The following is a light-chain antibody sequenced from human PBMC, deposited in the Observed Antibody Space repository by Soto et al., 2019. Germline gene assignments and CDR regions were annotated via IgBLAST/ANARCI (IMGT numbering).Light chain of an antibody. CDR2: GNT. J-gene: IGLJ2*01. CDR3: LSFDSSLSVV. CDR1: SSNIGAGYD. V-gene: IGLV1-40*01. Sequence: QSVLTQPPSVSGDPGQRVTISCTGSSSNIGAGYDVHWYQQLPGRAPKLLIYGNTNRPSGVPDRFSGSKSGTSASLAITGLQAEDEADYYCLSFDSSLSVVFGGGTQLTV.